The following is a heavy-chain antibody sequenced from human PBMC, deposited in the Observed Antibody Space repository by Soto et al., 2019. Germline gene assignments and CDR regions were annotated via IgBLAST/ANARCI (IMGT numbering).Heavy chain of an antibody. CDR2: INHSGST. V-gene: IGHV4-34*01. CDR3: ARGSYCSSTSCLNNWFDP. CDR1: GGSFSGYY. D-gene: IGHD2-2*01. J-gene: IGHJ5*02. Sequence: PSETLSLTCAVYGGSFSGYYWSWIRQPPGKGLEWIGEINHSGSTNYNPSLKSRVTISVDTSKNQFSLKLSSVTAADTAVYYCARGSYCSSTSCLNNWFDPWGQGTLVTVSS.